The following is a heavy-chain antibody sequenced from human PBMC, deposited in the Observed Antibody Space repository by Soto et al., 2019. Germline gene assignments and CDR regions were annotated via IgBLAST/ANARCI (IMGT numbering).Heavy chain of an antibody. V-gene: IGHV3-49*03. CDR2: IRSKAYGGTT. CDR3: TRSEVVVITTFDY. D-gene: IGHD3-22*01. CDR1: GFTFGDDA. Sequence: PGGSLRLACTASGFTFGDDAMSWFRQAPGKGLEWVGFIRSKAYGGTTEYAASVKGRFTISRDDSKSIAYLQMNSLKTEDTAVYYCTRSEVVVITTFDYWGQGTLVTVSS. J-gene: IGHJ4*02.